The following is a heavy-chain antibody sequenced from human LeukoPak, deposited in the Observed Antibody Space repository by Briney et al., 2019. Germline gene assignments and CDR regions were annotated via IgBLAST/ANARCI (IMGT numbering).Heavy chain of an antibody. CDR2: INPSGGST. CDR1: GYTFTSYD. J-gene: IGHJ5*02. Sequence: ASVKVSCKASGYTFTSYDINWVRQATGQGLEWMGIINPSGGSTSYAQKFQGRVTMTRDMSTSTVYMELSSLRSEDTAVYYCARDPITMVRGVKFGWFDPWGQGTLVTVSS. D-gene: IGHD3-10*01. CDR3: ARDPITMVRGVKFGWFDP. V-gene: IGHV1-46*01.